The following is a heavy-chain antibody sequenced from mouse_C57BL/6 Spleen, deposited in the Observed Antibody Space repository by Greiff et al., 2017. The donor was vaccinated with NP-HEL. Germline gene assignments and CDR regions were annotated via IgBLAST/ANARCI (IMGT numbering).Heavy chain of an antibody. D-gene: IGHD2-4*01. CDR3: ARVLRRGYYFDY. V-gene: IGHV5-17*01. CDR2: ISSGSSTI. J-gene: IGHJ2*01. Sequence: EVKLVESGGGLVKPGGSLKLSCAVSGFTFSDYGMHWVRQAPEKGLEWVAYISSGSSTIYYADTVKGRFTISRDNAKNTLFLQMTSLRSEDTAMYYCARVLRRGYYFDYWGQGTTLTVSS. CDR1: GFTFSDYG.